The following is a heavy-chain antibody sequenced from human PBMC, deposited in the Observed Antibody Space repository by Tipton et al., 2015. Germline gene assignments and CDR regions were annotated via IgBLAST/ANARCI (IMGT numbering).Heavy chain of an antibody. D-gene: IGHD3-10*01. J-gene: IGHJ2*01. Sequence: TLSLTCFVSGSSVGSGNYYWSWIRQPPGKGLEWIGYIYYGGNTNYNPSLKSRVTISVDTSKNQFSLNLRSVTAADTAVYYCARGPLSGESLYWYFDLWGRDALVTVSS. V-gene: IGHV4-61*01. CDR3: ARGPLSGESLYWYFDL. CDR2: IYYGGNT. CDR1: GSSVGSGNYY.